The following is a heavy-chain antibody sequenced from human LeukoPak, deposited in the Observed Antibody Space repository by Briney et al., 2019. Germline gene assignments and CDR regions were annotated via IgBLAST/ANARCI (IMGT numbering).Heavy chain of an antibody. CDR3: ARVAPSITTPKIVLLARGTFVDY. Sequence: PSETLSLTCTVSGGSISSSSYYWGWIRQPPGKGLEWIGSIYYSGSTYYNPSLKSRVTISVDTSKNQFSLKLSSVTAADTAVYYCARVAPSITTPKIVLLARGTFVDYWGQGTLVTVSS. J-gene: IGHJ4*02. D-gene: IGHD3-16*01. V-gene: IGHV4-39*07. CDR2: IYYSGST. CDR1: GGSISSSSYY.